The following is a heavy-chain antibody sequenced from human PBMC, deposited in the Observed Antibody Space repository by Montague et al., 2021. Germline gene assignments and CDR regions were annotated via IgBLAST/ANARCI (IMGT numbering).Heavy chain of an antibody. CDR2: VFYSGAT. D-gene: IGHD3-22*01. V-gene: IGHV4-59*01. Sequence: ECLSLTYSVSGDSINGWYWSWIRQPPGKGLEWIGSVFYSGATNYNPSLKSRVTMSADTSKNQVSLKVNSVTAADTAVYYCARQGFYESGGFFIWGLGTLVTVSS. CDR1: GDSINGWY. J-gene: IGHJ4*02. CDR3: ARQGFYESGGFFI.